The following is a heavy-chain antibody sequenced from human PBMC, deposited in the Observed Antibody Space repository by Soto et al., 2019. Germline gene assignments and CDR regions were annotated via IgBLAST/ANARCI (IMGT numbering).Heavy chain of an antibody. CDR3: AKDRGRYCSGGRCYLFDS. D-gene: IGHD2-15*01. V-gene: IGHV3-30*04. Sequence: QVPLVESGGGVVQPGRSLTLSCAASGVTLNTYAMHWVRQAPGKGLEWVAIVSYDGSNKYYADSVKGRFTISRDNSKSTLYLQMNSVRAEDTAVYYCAKDRGRYCSGGRCYLFDSWGQGTLVTVSS. CDR2: VSYDGSNK. J-gene: IGHJ4*02. CDR1: GVTLNTYA.